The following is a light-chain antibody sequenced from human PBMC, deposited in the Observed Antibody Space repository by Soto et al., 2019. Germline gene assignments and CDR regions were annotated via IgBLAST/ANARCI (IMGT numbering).Light chain of an antibody. V-gene: IGKV1-39*01. Sequence: DIQMTQSPSSLSASVGDRVTITCRASQSINSFLNWYQQKPGKAPKLLIYAASSFQSGVPSRFSGSRSGTDFTLTISSLQPEDFATYHCQQSYSSPPTFGQGTKVDI. J-gene: IGKJ1*01. CDR2: AAS. CDR3: QQSYSSPPT. CDR1: QSINSF.